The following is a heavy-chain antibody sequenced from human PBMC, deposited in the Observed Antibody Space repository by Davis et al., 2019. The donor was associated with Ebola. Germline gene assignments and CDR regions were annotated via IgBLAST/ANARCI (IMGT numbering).Heavy chain of an antibody. CDR2: ISGSGAST. CDR3: AKDPPGGSSWYVPGY. V-gene: IGHV3-23*01. CDR1: GFSFSSYA. Sequence: PGGSLRLSCAASGFSFSSYAMSWVRQAPGMGLEWVSGISGSGASTYYADSVKGRFRISRDNSKNTLSLQMKSLRADDTAVYYCAKDPPGGSSWYVPGYWGQGTLVTVSS. J-gene: IGHJ4*02. D-gene: IGHD6-13*01.